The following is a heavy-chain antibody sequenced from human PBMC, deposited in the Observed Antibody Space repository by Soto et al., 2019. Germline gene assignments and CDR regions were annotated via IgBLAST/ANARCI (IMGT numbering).Heavy chain of an antibody. Sequence: GGSLRLSCVASGFSFSNYAMSWVRQAPGKGLEWVSFISGSGGSTYYADSVKGRFTISRDNSKNTVFPQMNSLRAEDTAVYYCAKDLDYYDSSAYYRGNWFDPWGQGTLVTVSS. CDR2: ISGSGGST. CDR3: AKDLDYYDSSAYYRGNWFDP. J-gene: IGHJ5*02. D-gene: IGHD3-22*01. CDR1: GFSFSNYA. V-gene: IGHV3-23*01.